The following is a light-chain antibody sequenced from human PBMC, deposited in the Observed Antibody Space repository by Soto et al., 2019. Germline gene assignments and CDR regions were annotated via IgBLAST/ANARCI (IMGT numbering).Light chain of an antibody. CDR1: SSDVGTYNR. V-gene: IGLV2-18*02. Sequence: QSALTQPPSVSGSPGQSVTLSCTGTSSDVGTYNRVSWYQQPPGTAPKLMIYEVSNRPSGVPDRFSGSKSGNTASLTISGLQAEDEADYYCSSYTSSSTGVFGGGTKVTVL. J-gene: IGLJ2*01. CDR3: SSYTSSSTGV. CDR2: EVS.